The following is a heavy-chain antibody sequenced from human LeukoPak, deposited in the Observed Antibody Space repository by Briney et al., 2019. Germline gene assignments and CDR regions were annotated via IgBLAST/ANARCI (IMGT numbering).Heavy chain of an antibody. J-gene: IGHJ5*02. D-gene: IGHD4-17*01. Sequence: ASVKVSCKASGYTFTGYYMHWVRQAPGQGLEWMGRINPNSGGTNYAQKFQGRVTMTRDTSISTAYMELSGLGSDDTAVYYCARVEGYGYGVPLGPWGQGTLVTVSS. CDR2: INPNSGGT. V-gene: IGHV1-2*06. CDR3: ARVEGYGYGVPLGP. CDR1: GYTFTGYY.